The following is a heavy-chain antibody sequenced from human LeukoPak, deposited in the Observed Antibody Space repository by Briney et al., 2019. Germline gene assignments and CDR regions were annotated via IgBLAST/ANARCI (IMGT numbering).Heavy chain of an antibody. CDR2: INPSGGST. V-gene: IGHV1-46*01. CDR3: ARSIGTTVTTDDYYYGMDV. CDR1: GYTFTSYY. J-gene: IGHJ6*02. D-gene: IGHD4-11*01. Sequence: ASVKVSCKASGYTFTSYYMHWVRQAPGQGLEWMGIINPSGGSTSYAQKFQGRVTMTRDTSTSAVYMELSSLRSEDTAAYYCARSIGTTVTTDDYYYGMDVWGQGTTVTVSS.